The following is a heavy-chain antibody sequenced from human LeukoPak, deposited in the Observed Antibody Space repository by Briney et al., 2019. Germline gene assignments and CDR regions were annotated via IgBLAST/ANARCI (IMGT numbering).Heavy chain of an antibody. J-gene: IGHJ4*02. V-gene: IGHV1-46*01. D-gene: IGHD5-24*01. CDR3: ARWGGRDGYKREATYYD. Sequence: ASVKVSCKASGYTFTSYYMHWVRQAPGQGLEWMGIINPSGGSTSYAQKFQGRVTMTRDTSTSTVYMELSSLRSEDTAVYYCARWGGRDGYKREATYYDWGQGTLVTVSS. CDR2: INPSGGST. CDR1: GYTFTSYY.